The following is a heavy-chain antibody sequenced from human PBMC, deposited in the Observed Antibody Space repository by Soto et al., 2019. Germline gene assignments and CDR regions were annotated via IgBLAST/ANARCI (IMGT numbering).Heavy chain of an antibody. CDR3: AREGSYSSYNFAHGIQLWSFDF. Sequence: SETLSLTCTVSGGSINTFYWSWVRQPAGKGLEWIGRIFSSGSTSFNPSLESRVAMSVDTSKNHFSLNLSSVTAADMAVYYCAREGSYSSYNFAHGIQLWSFDFWGQGALVTVSS. J-gene: IGHJ4*02. V-gene: IGHV4-4*07. CDR1: GGSINTFY. D-gene: IGHD5-18*01. CDR2: IFSSGST.